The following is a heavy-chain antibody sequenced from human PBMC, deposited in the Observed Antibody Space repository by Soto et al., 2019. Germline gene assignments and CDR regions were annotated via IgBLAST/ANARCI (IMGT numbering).Heavy chain of an antibody. CDR2: IYYSGST. D-gene: IGHD3-9*01. Sequence: PSETLSLTCTVSGGSISSSSYYWGWIRQPPGKGLEWIGSIYYSGSTYYNPSLKSRVTISVDTSMNHVSLKLRYVTAADTAVYYFSRQPKILTGYSGHFDYWGKGTWGTVSS. V-gene: IGHV4-39*01. CDR1: GGSISSSSYY. J-gene: IGHJ4*02. CDR3: SRQPKILTGYSGHFDY.